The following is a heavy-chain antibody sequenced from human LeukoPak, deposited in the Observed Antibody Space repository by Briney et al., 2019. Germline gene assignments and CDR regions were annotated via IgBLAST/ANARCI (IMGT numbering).Heavy chain of an antibody. V-gene: IGHV3-23*01. CDR3: AKDHVVVTPNFDS. CDR2: IGGSGGST. CDR1: GFTFSSYA. Sequence: PGGSLRLSCAASGFTFSSYAVSWVRQAPGKGLEWVSAIGGSGGSTYYADSVKGRFTISRDNSKNTLYLQMNSLRAEDTAVYFCAKDHVVVTPNFDSWGQGTLVTRS. J-gene: IGHJ4*02. D-gene: IGHD2-21*02.